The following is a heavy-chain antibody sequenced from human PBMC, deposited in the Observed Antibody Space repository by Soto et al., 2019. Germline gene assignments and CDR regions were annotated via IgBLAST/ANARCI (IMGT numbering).Heavy chain of an antibody. CDR2: IKQDGSEK. V-gene: IGHV3-7*01. CDR1: GFTFSSYW. CDR3: ASYVSYYDFWSGYYPVYYYYGMDV. J-gene: IGHJ6*02. D-gene: IGHD3-3*01. Sequence: GGSLRLSCAASGFTFSSYWMSWVRQAPGKGLEWVANIKQDGSEKYYVDSVKGRFTISRDNAKNSLYLQMNSLRAEDTAVYYCASYVSYYDFWSGYYPVYYYYGMDVWGQGTTVTVSS.